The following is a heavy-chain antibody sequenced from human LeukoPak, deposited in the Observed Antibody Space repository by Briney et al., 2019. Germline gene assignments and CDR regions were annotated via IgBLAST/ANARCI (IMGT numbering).Heavy chain of an antibody. CDR3: ARGMRSHYYDYTGLYYYYLDL. J-gene: IGHJ6*03. CDR2: IIPIFGST. D-gene: IGHD3-16*01. V-gene: IGHV1-69*05. Sequence: SVKVSCKASAGSFSGQAVTWVRQAPGQGLECLGRIIPIFGSTEYAQKFQGRVTITTDKSATTAYMELTSLRSDDTAVYYCARGMRSHYYDYTGLYYYYLDLWGKGTMVIVSS. CDR1: AGSFSGQA.